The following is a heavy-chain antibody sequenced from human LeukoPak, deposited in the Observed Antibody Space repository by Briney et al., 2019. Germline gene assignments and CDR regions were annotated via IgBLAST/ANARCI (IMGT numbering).Heavy chain of an antibody. CDR3: ARGYYGSGSYYAFDI. V-gene: IGHV1-69*04. CDR1: GGTFSSYA. CDR2: IIPILDIA. D-gene: IGHD3-10*01. Sequence: SVKVSCKASGGTFSSYAISWVRQAPGQGLEWMGRIIPILDIANYAQKFQGRVTITADKSTSTAYMELSSLRSEDTAVYYCARGYYGSGSYYAFDIWGQGTMVTVSS. J-gene: IGHJ3*02.